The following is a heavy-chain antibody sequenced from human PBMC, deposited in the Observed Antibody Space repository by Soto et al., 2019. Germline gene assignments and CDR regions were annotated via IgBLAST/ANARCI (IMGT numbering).Heavy chain of an antibody. J-gene: IGHJ4*02. Sequence: QVQLVESGGGVVQPGRSLRLSCAASGFTFSSYGMHWVRQAPGKGLEWVAVIWYDGSNKYYADSVKGRFTISRDNSKNTLYLQMNSLRAEDTAVYYCARDPGGASSGWYYVDYWGQGTLVTVSS. CDR2: IWYDGSNK. D-gene: IGHD6-19*01. CDR3: ARDPGGASSGWYYVDY. CDR1: GFTFSSYG. V-gene: IGHV3-33*01.